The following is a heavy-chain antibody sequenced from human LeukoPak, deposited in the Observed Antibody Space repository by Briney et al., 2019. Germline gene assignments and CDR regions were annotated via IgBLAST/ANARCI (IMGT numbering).Heavy chain of an antibody. D-gene: IGHD3-3*02. V-gene: IGHV1-18*01. CDR3: ARDYILPLETDNGDGFAI. Sequence: PGASVKVSCKASGYSFRQYSISWVRQAPGKGFEWMGWVSPSHTTRVYAQEFQGRVTMTADTNTNTVSMELRSLRFDDTAVYFCARDYILPLETDNGDGFAIWGQGTVVTVSS. CDR2: VSPSHTTR. J-gene: IGHJ3*02. CDR1: GYSFRQYS.